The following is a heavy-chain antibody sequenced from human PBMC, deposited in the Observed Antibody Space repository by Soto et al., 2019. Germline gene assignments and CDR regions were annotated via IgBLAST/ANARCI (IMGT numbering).Heavy chain of an antibody. J-gene: IGHJ4*02. V-gene: IGHV4-38-2*02. Sequence: SETLSLTCTVSGDSISSGHYWGWMRQTPGKGLEWIGSTHHSGRTYYSTSLKSRVTISVDTSKNQVSLRLRSVTAADTALYYCATHFYGAYVVDSWGQGTLVTVSS. CDR2: THHSGRT. CDR1: GDSISSGHY. D-gene: IGHD4-17*01. CDR3: ATHFYGAYVVDS.